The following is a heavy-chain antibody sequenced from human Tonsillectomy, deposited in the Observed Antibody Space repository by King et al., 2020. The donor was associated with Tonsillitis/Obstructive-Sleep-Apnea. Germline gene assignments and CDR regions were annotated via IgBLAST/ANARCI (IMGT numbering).Heavy chain of an antibody. D-gene: IGHD3-16*02. CDR2: ISSSGSTI. J-gene: IGHJ5*02. CDR3: ARGAMITFGGVIVKSWFDP. V-gene: IGHV3-48*03. Sequence: VQLVESGGGLVQPGGSLRLSCAASGFTFSSYEMNWVRQAPGKGLEWVSYISSSGSTIYYADSVKGRFTISRDNAKNSLYLQMNSLRAEDTAVYYCARGAMITFGGVIVKSWFDPWGQGTLVTVSS. CDR1: GFTFSSYE.